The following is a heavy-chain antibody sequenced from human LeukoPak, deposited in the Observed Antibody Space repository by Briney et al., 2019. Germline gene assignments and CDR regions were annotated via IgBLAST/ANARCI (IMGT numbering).Heavy chain of an antibody. Sequence: GGSLRLSCAASGFTFDDYGMSWVRQAPGKGLEWVSDINWNGGSTGYADSVKGRFTISRDNAKNSLYLQMNSLRAEDTALYYCARSGGSGSYYHSDYWGQGTLVTVSS. D-gene: IGHD3-10*01. V-gene: IGHV3-20*04. J-gene: IGHJ4*02. CDR3: ARSGGSGSYYHSDY. CDR2: INWNGGST. CDR1: GFTFDDYG.